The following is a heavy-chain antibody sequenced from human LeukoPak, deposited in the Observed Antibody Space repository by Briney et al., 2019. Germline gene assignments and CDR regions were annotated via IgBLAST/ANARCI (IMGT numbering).Heavy chain of an antibody. CDR1: AFSFSDYG. CDR3: ARGREGEEFDY. Sequence: PGRSLRLSCAASAFSFSDYGMHWVRQAPGKGLEWVADIWNDEINKYYADSVKGRFFISRDNSKNTLYVQMNTLRAEDTAVYYCARGREGEEFDYWGQGTLVTVSS. J-gene: IGHJ4*02. D-gene: IGHD3-16*01. V-gene: IGHV3-33*01. CDR2: IWNDEINK.